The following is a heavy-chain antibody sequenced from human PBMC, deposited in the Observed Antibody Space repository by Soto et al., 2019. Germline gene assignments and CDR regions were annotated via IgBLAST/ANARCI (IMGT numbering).Heavy chain of an antibody. CDR1: GGSISSGGYY. CDR3: ARGPRGGLYSSSWYYFDY. J-gene: IGHJ4*02. V-gene: IGHV4-31*03. D-gene: IGHD6-13*01. CDR2: IYYSGST. Sequence: QVQLQESCPGLVKPSQTLSLTCTVSGGSISSGGYYWSWIRQHPGKGLEWIGYIYYSGSTYYNPSLKSRVTISVDTSKNQFSLKLSSVTAADTAVYYCARGPRGGLYSSSWYYFDYWGQGTLVTVSS.